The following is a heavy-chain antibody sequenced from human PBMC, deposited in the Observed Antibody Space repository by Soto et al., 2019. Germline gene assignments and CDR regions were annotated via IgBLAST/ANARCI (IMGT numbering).Heavy chain of an antibody. CDR1: GCSISSYY. Sequence: XETLSLTCAVAGCSISSYYWSWIRQPPGKGLEWIGYVYYSGSTNYNPSLKSRVTISVDTSKNQFSLKLSSVTAADTAVYYCARARYDVFDYYYYGMDAWGQGTTVTVSS. J-gene: IGHJ6*02. D-gene: IGHD3-9*01. CDR2: VYYSGST. CDR3: ARARYDVFDYYYYGMDA. V-gene: IGHV4-59*01.